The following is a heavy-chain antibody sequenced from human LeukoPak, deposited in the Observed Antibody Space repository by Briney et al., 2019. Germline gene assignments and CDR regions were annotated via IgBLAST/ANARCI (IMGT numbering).Heavy chain of an antibody. Sequence: SETLSLTCTVSGGSISSSSDYWGWVRQPPGKGLEWIGSMYYSGSTYYNPSLKSRVTISVDTSKNQFSLKLSSVTAADTAVYYCARLVTEYGDYATYYYYYMDVWGKGTTVTISS. CDR1: GGSISSSSDY. V-gene: IGHV4-39*01. CDR3: ARLVTEYGDYATYYYYYMDV. D-gene: IGHD4-17*01. CDR2: MYYSGST. J-gene: IGHJ6*03.